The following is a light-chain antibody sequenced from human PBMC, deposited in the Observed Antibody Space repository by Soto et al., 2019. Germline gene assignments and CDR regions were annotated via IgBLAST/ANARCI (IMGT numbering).Light chain of an antibody. CDR3: SSYTSSSTYV. V-gene: IGLV2-14*01. CDR1: SSDVGGYNY. Sequence: QSALTQPASVSGSPGQSITISCTGTSSDVGGYNYVSWYQQHPGRAPKLMIYEVSNRPSGVSNHFSGSKSGNTASLTISGLQAEDEADYYRSSYTSSSTYVFGTGTKVTVL. J-gene: IGLJ1*01. CDR2: EVS.